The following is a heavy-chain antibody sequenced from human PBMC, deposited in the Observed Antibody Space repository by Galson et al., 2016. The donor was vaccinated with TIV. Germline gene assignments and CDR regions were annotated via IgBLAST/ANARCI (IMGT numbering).Heavy chain of an antibody. CDR1: GGSISSGGNY. CDR2: IYKRDSYNSGST. J-gene: IGHJ1*01. CDR3: ARWADSGSYYGYFHH. Sequence: TLSLTCNVSGGSISSGGNYWSWIRQHPGKGLEWIGYIYKRDSYNSGSTYYNPSLKNRVSISVDTSKNHFSLRLSSVTAADTAVYYCARWADSGSYYGYFHHWGQGTLVTVSS. V-gene: IGHV4-31*03. D-gene: IGHD1-26*01.